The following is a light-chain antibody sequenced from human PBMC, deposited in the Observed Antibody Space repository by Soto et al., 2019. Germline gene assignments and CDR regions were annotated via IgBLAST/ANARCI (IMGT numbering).Light chain of an antibody. CDR3: QQHETLIT. J-gene: IGKJ5*01. Sequence: EFVLTQSPGTLSLAPGERATLSCRASQSLANSFIAWYQQKPGQAPRLLIYDTSSRASGIPDRFSGSGSGTDFTLTISRLETEDFAVYYCQQHETLITFGQGTRLEIK. CDR2: DTS. V-gene: IGKV3-20*01. CDR1: QSLANSF.